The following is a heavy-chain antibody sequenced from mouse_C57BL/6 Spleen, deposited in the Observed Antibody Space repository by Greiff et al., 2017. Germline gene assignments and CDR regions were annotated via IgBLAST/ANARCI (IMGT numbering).Heavy chain of an antibody. CDR3: TRRAVDWYFDV. CDR2: IDPETGGT. J-gene: IGHJ1*03. V-gene: IGHV1-15*01. Sequence: QVQLQQSGAELVRPGASVTLSCKASGYTFTDYEMHWVKQTPVHGLEWIGAIDPETGGTAYNQKFKGKAILTADKSSSTAYMELRSLTSEDSAVYYCTRRAVDWYFDVWGTGTTVTVSS. CDR1: GYTFTDYE.